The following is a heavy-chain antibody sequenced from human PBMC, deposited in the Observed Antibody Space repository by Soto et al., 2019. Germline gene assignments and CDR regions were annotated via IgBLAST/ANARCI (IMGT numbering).Heavy chain of an antibody. CDR1: GFTVSSNY. V-gene: IGHV3-66*01. J-gene: IGHJ3*02. CDR2: IYSGGST. CDR3: PRERGEQLAFDAFDI. D-gene: IGHD6-6*01. Sequence: EVQLVESGGGLVQPGGSLRLSCAASGFTVSSNYMTWVRQAPGKGLEWVSVIYSGGSTYYADSVKGRFTISRDNSKNTLYLQMNSLRAEDTAVYYCPRERGEQLAFDAFDIWGQGTMVTVSS.